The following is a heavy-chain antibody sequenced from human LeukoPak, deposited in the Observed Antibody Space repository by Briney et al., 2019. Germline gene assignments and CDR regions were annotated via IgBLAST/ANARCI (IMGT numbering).Heavy chain of an antibody. D-gene: IGHD3-16*01. Sequence: SQTLSLTCAVSGGSISSGGYSWSWIRQPPGTGLEWIGYIYHSGSTYYNPSLKSRVTISVGRSKNQFSLKLSSVTAADTAVYYCARDLGGESDYWGQGTLVTVSS. CDR2: IYHSGST. CDR3: ARDLGGESDY. J-gene: IGHJ4*02. V-gene: IGHV4-30-2*01. CDR1: GGSISSGGYS.